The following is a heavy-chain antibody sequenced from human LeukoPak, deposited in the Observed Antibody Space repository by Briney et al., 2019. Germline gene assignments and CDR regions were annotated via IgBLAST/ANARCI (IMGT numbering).Heavy chain of an antibody. V-gene: IGHV3-21*01. CDR3: ARVGGYDPYYYYGMDV. CDR1: GFTFSSYS. J-gene: IGHJ6*02. Sequence: GGSLRLSCAASGFTFSSYSMNWVRQAPGKGLEWVSSISSSSSYIYYADSVKGRFTISRDNAKNSLYLQMNSLRAEDTAVYCCARVGGYDPYYYYGMDVWGQGTTVTVSS. D-gene: IGHD5-12*01. CDR2: ISSSSSYI.